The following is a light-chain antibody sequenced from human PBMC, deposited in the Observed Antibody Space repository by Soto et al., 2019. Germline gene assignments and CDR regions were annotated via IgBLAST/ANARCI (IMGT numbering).Light chain of an antibody. CDR3: QQYFKLRT. CDR2: SAS. Sequence: AIQMTQSPSSLSASAGDRVTITCRASQDIGTYLVWYQQKPGKAPNLLIYSASTLRSGGPSRFSGSGAGTVFTLTISSLQSEDSATYYCQQYFKLRTFGQGTKVEVK. CDR1: QDIGTY. J-gene: IGKJ1*01. V-gene: IGKV1-8*01.